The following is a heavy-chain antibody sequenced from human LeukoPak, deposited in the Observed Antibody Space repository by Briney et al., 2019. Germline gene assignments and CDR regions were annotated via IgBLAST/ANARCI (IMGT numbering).Heavy chain of an antibody. CDR1: GGSISSSSYY. CDR2: TYYSGST. Sequence: SETLSLTCTVSGGSISSSSYYWGWIRQPPGKGLEWIGSTYYSGSTYYNPSLKSRVTISVDTSKNQFSLKLSSVTAADTAVYYCAANYDRGRTDVWGKGTTVTISS. CDR3: AANYDRGRTDV. V-gene: IGHV4-39*01. D-gene: IGHD3-10*02. J-gene: IGHJ6*04.